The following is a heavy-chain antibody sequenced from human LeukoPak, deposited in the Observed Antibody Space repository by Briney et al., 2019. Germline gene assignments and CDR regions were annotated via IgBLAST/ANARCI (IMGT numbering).Heavy chain of an antibody. Sequence: ASVKVSCKASGYTFTGYYMHWVRQAPGQGLEWMGWINPNSGGTNYAQKFQGRVTMTRDTSISTAYMELSRLRSDDTAVYYRAREGRGGVMLELRYYYYYGMDVWGQGTTVTVSS. J-gene: IGHJ6*02. D-gene: IGHD3-16*01. CDR2: INPNSGGT. CDR1: GYTFTGYY. V-gene: IGHV1-2*02. CDR3: AREGRGGVMLELRYYYYYGMDV.